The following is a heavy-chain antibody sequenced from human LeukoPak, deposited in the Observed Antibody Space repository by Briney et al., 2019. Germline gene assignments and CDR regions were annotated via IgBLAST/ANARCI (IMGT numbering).Heavy chain of an antibody. V-gene: IGHV3-7*01. J-gene: IGHJ4*02. Sequence: GGSLRLSCVASGFTFSTYWMTWVRQAPGKGLEWVASINQDGSERYYVDSVRGRFTISGDNAKKSLYLQMNSLRAEDTAVFYCARDNWDYHFDFRGQGTLVTVSS. CDR3: ARDNWDYHFDF. D-gene: IGHD1-7*01. CDR1: GFTFSTYW. CDR2: INQDGSER.